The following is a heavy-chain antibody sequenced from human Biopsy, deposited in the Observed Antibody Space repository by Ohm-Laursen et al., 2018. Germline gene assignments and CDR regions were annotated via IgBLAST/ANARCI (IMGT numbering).Heavy chain of an antibody. D-gene: IGHD3-9*01. CDR3: ATKLTGYFHH. CDR2: NIPILGTG. V-gene: IGHV1-69*06. CDR1: GGTFTNYG. J-gene: IGHJ1*01. Sequence: SVKVSCKAPGGTFTNYGVNWVRQAPGQGLEWLGGNIPILGTGNYAQKFQDRATVAADTSTSTATMELRSLRSDDTAVYYCATKLTGYFHHWGQGTLVIVSS.